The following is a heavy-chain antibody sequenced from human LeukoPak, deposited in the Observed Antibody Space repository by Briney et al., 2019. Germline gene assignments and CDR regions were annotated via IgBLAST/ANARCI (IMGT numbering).Heavy chain of an antibody. CDR2: IYSGGST. V-gene: IGHV3-53*04. CDR1: GFTVSSNY. D-gene: IGHD3-3*01. CDR3: ARTYYGFWSGYNGYYFDY. J-gene: IGHJ4*02. Sequence: PGGSPRLSCAASGFTVSSNYMSWVRQAPGKGLEWVSVIYSGGSTYYADSVKGRFTISRHNSKNTLYLQMNSLRAEDTAVYYCARTYYGFWSGYNGYYFDYWGQGTLVTVSS.